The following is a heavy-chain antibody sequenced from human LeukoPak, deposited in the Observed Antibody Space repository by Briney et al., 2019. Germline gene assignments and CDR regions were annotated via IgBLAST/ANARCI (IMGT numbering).Heavy chain of an antibody. Sequence: GGSLRLSCAASGFTVSTYDMSWVRQAPGKGLEWVANIKQDGSEKYYVDSVKGRFTISRDNAKNSLYLQMNSLRAEDTAVYYCARVVSPKSSTMIVVSHAFDIWGQGTMVTVSS. D-gene: IGHD3-22*01. CDR1: GFTVSTYD. CDR3: ARVVSPKSSTMIVVSHAFDI. CDR2: IKQDGSEK. J-gene: IGHJ3*02. V-gene: IGHV3-7*01.